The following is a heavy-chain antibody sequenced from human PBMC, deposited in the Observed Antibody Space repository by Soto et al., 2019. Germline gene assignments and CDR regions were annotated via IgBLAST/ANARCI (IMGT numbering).Heavy chain of an antibody. J-gene: IGHJ5*02. CDR1: GGSISSSNW. Sequence: QVQLQESGPGLVKPSGTLSLTCAVSGGSISSSNWWSWVRQPPGKGLEWIGEIYHSGSTNYNPSLKSRVTISVVEAKNQFSLMRSSGTAADTAVYYCARVGSEDSGSYYILRNWFDPWGQGTLVTVSS. CDR2: IYHSGST. D-gene: IGHD3-10*01. CDR3: ARVGSEDSGSYYILRNWFDP. V-gene: IGHV4-4*02.